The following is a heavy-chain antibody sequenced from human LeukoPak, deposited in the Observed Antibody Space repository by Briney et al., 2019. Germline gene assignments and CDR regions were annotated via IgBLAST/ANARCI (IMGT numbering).Heavy chain of an antibody. J-gene: IGHJ6*03. CDR3: ARVGNPNYDYYYYMDV. CDR2: ISSSSSYI. D-gene: IGHD1-14*01. CDR1: GFTFSSYS. Sequence: GGSLRLSCAASGFTFSSYSMNWVRQAPGKGLEWVSSISSSSSYIYYADSAKGRFTISRDNAKNSLYLQMNSLRAEDTAVYYCARVGNPNYDYYYYMDVWGKGTTVTVSS. V-gene: IGHV3-21*01.